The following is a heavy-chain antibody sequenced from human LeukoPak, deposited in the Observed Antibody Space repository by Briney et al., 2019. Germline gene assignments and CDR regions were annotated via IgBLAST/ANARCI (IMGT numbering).Heavy chain of an antibody. CDR2: IYYSGST. D-gene: IGHD2-2*01. CDR3: ARDRKDIVVVPAAMNYYYYYYMDV. Sequence: SETLSLTCTVSGGSISSYYWSWIRQPPGKGLEWIGYIYYSGSTNYNPSLKSRVTISVDTSKNQFSLKLSSVTAADTAVYYCARDRKDIVVVPAAMNYYYYYYMDVWGKGTTVTASS. V-gene: IGHV4-59*12. J-gene: IGHJ6*03. CDR1: GGSISSYY.